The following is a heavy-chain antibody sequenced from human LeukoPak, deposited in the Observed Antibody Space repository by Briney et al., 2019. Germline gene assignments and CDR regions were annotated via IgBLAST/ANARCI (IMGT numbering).Heavy chain of an antibody. D-gene: IGHD4-23*01. CDR1: GFGFSAAA. J-gene: IGHJ4*02. Sequence: NPGGSLRLSCGASGFGFSAAAMHWVRQAPGKGLEWVSYITSGGSDIAYADSVKGRFTISRDNANNTLFLQMSSLRAEDTAVYYCARLITYGGRDYWGQGTLVTVSS. CDR2: ITSGGSDI. V-gene: IGHV3-21*05. CDR3: ARLITYGGRDY.